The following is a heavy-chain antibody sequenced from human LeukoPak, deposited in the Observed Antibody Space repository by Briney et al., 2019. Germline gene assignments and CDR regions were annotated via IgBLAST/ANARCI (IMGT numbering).Heavy chain of an antibody. J-gene: IGHJ4*02. CDR2: MSSGGTYL. CDR1: GFTFSSYA. Sequence: PGRSLRLSCTASGFTFSSYAMTWVRQAPGKGLEWVSSMSSGGTYLYYADSVRGRFTISRDNAKNSLYLVMKSLRAEDTATYFCARDRPTGASRLFVVQWGQGTLVSVSS. D-gene: IGHD2-15*01. CDR3: ARDRPTGASRLFVVQ. V-gene: IGHV3-21*04.